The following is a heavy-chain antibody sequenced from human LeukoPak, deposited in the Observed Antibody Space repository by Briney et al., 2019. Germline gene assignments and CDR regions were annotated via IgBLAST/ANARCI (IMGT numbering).Heavy chain of an antibody. CDR3: ARVRKFVRYSSGWYSSGSAFDI. CDR2: SHYSGST. D-gene: IGHD6-19*01. J-gene: IGHJ3*02. Sequence: PTETLSLTCTVSGGSISSYLCGSVPQPPGKGQESIGYSHYSGSTNYNRSLKSRVTISVDTSKNQFSLKLSSVTAADTAVYYCARVRKFVRYSSGWYSSGSAFDIWGQGTMVTVSS. V-gene: IGHV4-59*01. CDR1: GGSISSYL.